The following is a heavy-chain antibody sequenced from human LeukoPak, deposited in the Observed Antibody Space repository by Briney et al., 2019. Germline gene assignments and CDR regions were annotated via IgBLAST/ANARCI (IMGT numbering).Heavy chain of an antibody. D-gene: IGHD6-13*01. J-gene: IGHJ4*02. Sequence: GGSLRLSCAASGFTFSSYWMTWVPQAPGKGLEWVANIKQDGSEKYYVDSVKGRFTISRDNAKNSLYLQMNSLVAEDTAVYYCARRGTSSSWAHFDYWGQGTLVTVSS. CDR3: ARRGTSSSWAHFDY. CDR2: IKQDGSEK. V-gene: IGHV3-7*05. CDR1: GFTFSSYW.